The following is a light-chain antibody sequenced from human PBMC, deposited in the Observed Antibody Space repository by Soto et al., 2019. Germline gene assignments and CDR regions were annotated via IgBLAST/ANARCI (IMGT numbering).Light chain of an antibody. J-gene: IGKJ3*01. V-gene: IGKV3-20*01. CDR3: QQYGSSVFS. CDR1: QSVSSTY. CDR2: GAS. Sequence: EIVLTQSPGTLSLSPGERAPLSCRARQSVSSTYLAWYQQKPGQAPRLLIYGASSRATGIPDRFSGSGSGTDFTLTISRLEPEDFAVYYCQQYGSSVFSFGPGTKVDIK.